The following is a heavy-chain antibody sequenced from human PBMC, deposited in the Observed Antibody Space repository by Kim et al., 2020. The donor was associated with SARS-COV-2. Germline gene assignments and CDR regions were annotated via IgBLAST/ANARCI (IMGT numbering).Heavy chain of an antibody. CDR3: ARGRFFGDI. J-gene: IGHJ3*02. Sequence: ASVKVSCKASGYSLSTHGISWVRQAPGQGLEWMGWVNTYNGKTNYAQSFQGRVTMTADTSTAYMYLGSLTSDDTAVYFCARGRFFGDIWGQGTMLTVSP. CDR1: GYSLSTHG. CDR2: VNTYNGKT. V-gene: IGHV1-18*01. D-gene: IGHD3-16*01.